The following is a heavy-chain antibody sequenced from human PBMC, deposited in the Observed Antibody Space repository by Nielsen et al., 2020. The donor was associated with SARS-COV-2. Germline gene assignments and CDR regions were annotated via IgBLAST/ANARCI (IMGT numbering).Heavy chain of an antibody. Sequence: GESLKISCAASGFTFSSYWMSWVRQAPGKGLEWVANIKQDGSEKYYVDSVKGRFTISRDNSKNTLYLQMNSLRAEDTAVYYCARAAGYCSGGSCYSDGWFDPWGQGTLVTVSS. CDR1: GFTFSSYW. V-gene: IGHV3-7*03. J-gene: IGHJ5*02. CDR2: IKQDGSEK. D-gene: IGHD2-15*01. CDR3: ARAAGYCSGGSCYSDGWFDP.